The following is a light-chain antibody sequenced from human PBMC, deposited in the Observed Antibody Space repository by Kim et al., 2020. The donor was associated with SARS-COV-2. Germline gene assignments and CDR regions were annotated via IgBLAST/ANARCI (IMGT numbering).Light chain of an antibody. J-gene: IGLJ3*02. V-gene: IGLV4-69*02. Sequence: QPVLTQSPSASASLGASVKLTCTLSSGHTRYAIAWHQQQPEKGPRFLMKVNSDGSHSKAIGIPDRFSGSSSGAERYLTISSLQSEDEADYYCQTWDTGVRVFGGGTQLTVL. CDR1: SGHTRYA. CDR2: VNSDGSH. CDR3: QTWDTGVRV.